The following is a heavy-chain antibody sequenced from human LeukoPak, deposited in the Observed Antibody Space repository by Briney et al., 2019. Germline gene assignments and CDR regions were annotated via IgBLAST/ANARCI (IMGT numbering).Heavy chain of an antibody. V-gene: IGHV1-18*01. J-gene: IGHJ4*02. D-gene: IGHD1-26*01. CDR1: GYTFTSYG. Sequence: ASVKVSCKASGYTFTSYGISWVRQAPGQGLEWMGWISVYNGNTNYAQKLQGRVTMTTDTSTSTAYMELRSLRSDDTAVYYCARELYSGSSFDYWGQGTPVTVSS. CDR2: ISVYNGNT. CDR3: ARELYSGSSFDY.